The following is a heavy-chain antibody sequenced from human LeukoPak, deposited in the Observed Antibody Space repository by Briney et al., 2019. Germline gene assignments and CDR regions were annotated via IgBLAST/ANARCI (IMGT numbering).Heavy chain of an antibody. V-gene: IGHV4-34*01. CDR1: GGSFSVYY. CDR2: INHSGST. Sequence: TSETLSLTCAVYGGSFSVYYWSWIRQPPGKGLEWIGEINHSGSTNYNPSLKSRVTISVDTSKNQFSLKLSSVTAADTAVYYCARGPTEIAAAGHYSDYWGQGTLVTVSS. D-gene: IGHD6-13*01. CDR3: ARGPTEIAAAGHYSDY. J-gene: IGHJ4*02.